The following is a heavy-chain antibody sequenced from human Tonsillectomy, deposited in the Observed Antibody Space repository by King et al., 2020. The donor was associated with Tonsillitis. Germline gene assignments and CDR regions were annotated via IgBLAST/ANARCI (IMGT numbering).Heavy chain of an antibody. CDR3: AKEGAGPFDS. D-gene: IGHD1-14*01. Sequence: VQLVESGGGVVQPGGSLKLSCAASGFIFKSFGMHWVRQAPGKGLEWVASLSYDGTNKYYAESVKGRFTISRDNSEHTLFLQMNSLRGEDTAIYYCAKEGAGPFDSWGQGTLVTVSA. CDR2: LSYDGTNK. J-gene: IGHJ4*02. CDR1: GFIFKSFG. V-gene: IGHV3-30*18.